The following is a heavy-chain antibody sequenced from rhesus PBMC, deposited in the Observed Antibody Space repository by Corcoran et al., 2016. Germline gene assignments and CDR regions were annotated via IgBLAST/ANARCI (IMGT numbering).Heavy chain of an antibody. V-gene: IGHV4-169*02. D-gene: IGHD6-25*01. J-gene: IGHJ4*01. CDR2: IYGSGSST. CDR1: GGSISGSS. Sequence: LQLQESGPGLVRPSETLSVTWALSGGSISGSSGSWIRQAPGKGLEWIGYIYGSGSSTNYNPSRKSRVTLSVDTSKNQLSLKLSSVTAADTAVYYCASGYSGSSWGQGVLVTVSS. CDR3: ASGYSGSS.